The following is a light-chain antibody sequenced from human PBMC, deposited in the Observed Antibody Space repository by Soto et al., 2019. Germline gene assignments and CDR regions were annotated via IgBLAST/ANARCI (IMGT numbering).Light chain of an antibody. CDR1: SSSIGTNY. V-gene: IGLV1-47*01. J-gene: IGLJ1*01. CDR2: KNN. CDR3: ASWDDSLSGYV. Sequence: QSVLTQPPSASWTPGQRVTISCSGSSSSIGTNYVYWYQQLPGTAPQLLIYKNNQRPSGVPDRFSGSKSGTSASLAISGLRSEDEADYHCASWDDSLSGYVFGTGTKVTVL.